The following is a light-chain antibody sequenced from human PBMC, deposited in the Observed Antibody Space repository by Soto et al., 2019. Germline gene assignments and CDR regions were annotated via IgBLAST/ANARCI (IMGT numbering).Light chain of an antibody. V-gene: IGKV1-12*01. CDR2: TTS. CDR3: QQFNNYPIT. Sequence: DIQMTQSPSSLSASVGDRVTITCRASQGVRDWVAWYQQKPGKAPKLLFSTTSTLEDGVPSRFSGSASGTEFTLTISSLQPEDFATYYCQQFNNYPITFGQGTRLEIK. CDR1: QGVRDW. J-gene: IGKJ5*01.